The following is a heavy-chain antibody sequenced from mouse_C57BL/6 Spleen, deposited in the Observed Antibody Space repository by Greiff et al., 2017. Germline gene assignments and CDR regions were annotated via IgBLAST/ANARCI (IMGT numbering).Heavy chain of an antibody. CDR3: ARRVTGAFDY. V-gene: IGHV5-6*02. D-gene: IGHD4-1*01. CDR1: GFTFSSYG. Sequence: EVKLEESGGDLVKPGASLKLSCAASGFTFSSYGMSWVRQTPDKRLEWVATISSGGSYTYYPDSVKGRFTISRDNAKNTLYLQMSSLKSEDTAMYYCARRVTGAFDYWGQGTTLTVSS. J-gene: IGHJ2*01. CDR2: ISSGGSYT.